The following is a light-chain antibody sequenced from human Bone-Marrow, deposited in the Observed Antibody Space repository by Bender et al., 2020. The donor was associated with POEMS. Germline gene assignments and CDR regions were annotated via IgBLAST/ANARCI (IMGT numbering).Light chain of an antibody. V-gene: IGLV2-14*02. CDR3: SSFATSITWV. CDR2: DNN. J-gene: IGLJ3*02. Sequence: QSALTQPASVSGSPGQSITISCTGTNTDFGTFYDDFSWYQQFPGKAPQLILYDNNQRPSGVSNRFSGSKSGNTASLTISGLQAEDEANYYCSSFATSITWVFGGGTKVTVL. CDR1: NTDFGTFYD.